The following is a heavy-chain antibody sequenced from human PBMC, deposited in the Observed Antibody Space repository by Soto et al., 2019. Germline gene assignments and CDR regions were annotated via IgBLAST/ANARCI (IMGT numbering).Heavy chain of an antibody. CDR1: GYTFTSYG. J-gene: IGHJ3*02. D-gene: IGHD3-16*02. V-gene: IGHV1-18*01. Sequence: ASVKVSCKASGYTFTSYGISWVRQAPGQGLEWMGWTSAYNGNTNYAQKLQGRVTMTTDTSTSTAYMELRSLRSDDTAVYYCARGTHDYIWGSYHDAFDIWGQGTMVTVSS. CDR3: ARGTHDYIWGSYHDAFDI. CDR2: TSAYNGNT.